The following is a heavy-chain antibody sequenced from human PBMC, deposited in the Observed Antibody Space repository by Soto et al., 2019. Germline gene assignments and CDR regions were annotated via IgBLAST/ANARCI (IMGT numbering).Heavy chain of an antibody. CDR3: ARDRGYSGYGDY. Sequence: ASVKVSCKASGYSFTSYGISWVRQAPGQGLEWMGWISAYNGNTKYAQKFQGRVTMTTDTSTSTAYMELRSLRSDDTAVYYCARDRGYSGYGDYWGQGTLVTVSS. CDR2: ISAYNGNT. V-gene: IGHV1-18*01. J-gene: IGHJ4*02. CDR1: GYSFTSYG. D-gene: IGHD5-12*01.